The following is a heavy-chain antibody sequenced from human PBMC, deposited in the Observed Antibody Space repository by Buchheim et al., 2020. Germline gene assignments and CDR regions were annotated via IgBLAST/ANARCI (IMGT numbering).Heavy chain of an antibody. D-gene: IGHD3-9*01. CDR1: GFTFSSYA. J-gene: IGHJ6*02. CDR2: ISYDGSNK. V-gene: IGHV3-30*04. Sequence: QVQLVESGGGVVQPGRSLRLSCAASGFTFSSYAMHWVRQAPGKGLEWVAVISYDGSNKYYADSVKGRFTISRDNSKHTLYLQMNSLRAEDTAVYYCARVRADILTGYYYYYGMDVWGQGTT. CDR3: ARVRADILTGYYYYYGMDV.